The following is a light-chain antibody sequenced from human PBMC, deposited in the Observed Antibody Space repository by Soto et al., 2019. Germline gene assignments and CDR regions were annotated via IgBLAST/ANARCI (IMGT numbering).Light chain of an antibody. Sequence: IKMTQSTSSLPASVGDSRTITCRASQIISTYLNWYQQKPGKAPKLLIYAASSLQSGVPSRFSGSGSGTDIGLTISSLQPEDTATYYCQQLKSYPLTFGGGTKVDIK. CDR3: QQLKSYPLT. V-gene: IGKV1-39*01. CDR2: AAS. CDR1: QIISTY. J-gene: IGKJ4*01.